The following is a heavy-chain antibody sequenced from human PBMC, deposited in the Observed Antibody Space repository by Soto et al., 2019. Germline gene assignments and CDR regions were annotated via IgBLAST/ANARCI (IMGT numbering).Heavy chain of an antibody. CDR2: IWYDGSNK. Sequence: QVQLVESGGGVVQPGRSLRLSCAASGFTFSSYGIHWVRQAPGKGLEWVAVIWYDGSNKYYADSVKGRFTISRDNSKKTLYMQMKSLRAEDTAVYYCERGDSTALNIDYWGQGTLDTV. CDR3: ERGDSTALNIDY. J-gene: IGHJ4*02. V-gene: IGHV3-33*01. D-gene: IGHD3-22*01. CDR1: GFTFSSYG.